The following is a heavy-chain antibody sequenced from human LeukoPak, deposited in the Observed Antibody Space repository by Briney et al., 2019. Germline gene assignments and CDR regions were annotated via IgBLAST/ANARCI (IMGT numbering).Heavy chain of an antibody. CDR2: IYHSGST. D-gene: IGHD3-10*01. J-gene: IGHJ4*02. Sequence: SETLSLTCAVSGYSISSGYYWGWIRQPPGKGLEWIGSIYHSGSTYYNPSLKSRVTISVDTSKNQLSLKLSSVTAADTAVYYCARVEIGELFDYWGQGTLSPSPQ. CDR1: GYSISSGYY. CDR3: ARVEIGELFDY. V-gene: IGHV4-38-2*01.